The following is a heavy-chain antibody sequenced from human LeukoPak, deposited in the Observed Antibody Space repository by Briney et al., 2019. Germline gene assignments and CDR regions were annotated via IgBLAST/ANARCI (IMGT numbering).Heavy chain of an antibody. Sequence: SETLSLTRTVSGGSVSSGSYYWSWIRRPPGKGLEWIGYIYYSGSTNYNPSLKSRVTISVDTSKNQFSLKLSSVTAADTAVYYCARGRIAVAGTKNYFDYWGQGTLVTVSS. CDR1: GGSVSSGSYY. CDR2: IYYSGST. J-gene: IGHJ4*02. CDR3: ARGRIAVAGTKNYFDY. D-gene: IGHD6-19*01. V-gene: IGHV4-61*01.